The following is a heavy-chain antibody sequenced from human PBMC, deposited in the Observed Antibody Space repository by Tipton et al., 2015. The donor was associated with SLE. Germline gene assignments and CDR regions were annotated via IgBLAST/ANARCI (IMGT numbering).Heavy chain of an antibody. CDR3: ARSHGDYLWGSYLQGGYFDS. Sequence: TLSLTCTVSGGSISSHYWSWFRQPPGKGLEWIGYIYDNGPTNDNPPLKSRLTISVDTSKNQFSLHLSSVTAADTAVYYCARSHGDYLWGSYLQGGYFDSWGQGTPVTVSS. CDR2: IYDNGPT. D-gene: IGHD3-16*02. J-gene: IGHJ4*02. CDR1: GGSISSHY. V-gene: IGHV4-59*11.